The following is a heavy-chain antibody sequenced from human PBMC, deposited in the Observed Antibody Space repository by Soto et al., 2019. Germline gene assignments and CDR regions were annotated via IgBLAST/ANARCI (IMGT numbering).Heavy chain of an antibody. D-gene: IGHD2-21*01. J-gene: IGHJ4*02. CDR1: GYTFTSYD. Sequence: ASVKVSCKASGYTFTSYDINWVRQATGQGLEWMGWMNPNSGNTGYAQKFQGRVTMTEDTSTDTAYMELSSLRSEDTAVYYCATHLDSSKSIDYWGQGTLVTVSS. CDR2: MNPNSGNT. V-gene: IGHV1-8*01. CDR3: ATHLDSSKSIDY.